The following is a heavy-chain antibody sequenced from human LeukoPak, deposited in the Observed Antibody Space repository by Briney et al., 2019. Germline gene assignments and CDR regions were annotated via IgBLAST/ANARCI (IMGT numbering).Heavy chain of an antibody. D-gene: IGHD3-22*01. V-gene: IGHV3-11*01. Sequence: GGSLRLCCAASGFTFSDYYMSWIRQAPGKGLEWVSYISSSGSTIYYADSVKGRFTISRANAKNSLYLPMTSLSAEDTAVYYCATSEGDSRGSYPVYYYYYMDVWGKGTTVTVSS. CDR3: ATSEGDSRGSYPVYYYYYMDV. J-gene: IGHJ6*03. CDR1: GFTFSDYY. CDR2: ISSSGSTI.